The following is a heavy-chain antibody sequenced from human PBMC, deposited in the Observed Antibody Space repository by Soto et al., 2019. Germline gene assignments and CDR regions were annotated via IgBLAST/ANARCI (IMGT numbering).Heavy chain of an antibody. Sequence: GGSLRLSCAASGFTFSNYAMTWVRQAPGKGLEWVSGISGSGANTYYADSVKGRFTISRDNSKNTLYLQMNSLRAEDTAVYYCAKGTHLRGIISYHYMDVWGKGTTVTVSS. CDR3: AKGTHLRGIISYHYMDV. J-gene: IGHJ6*03. V-gene: IGHV3-23*01. CDR1: GFTFSNYA. CDR2: ISGSGANT. D-gene: IGHD3-10*01.